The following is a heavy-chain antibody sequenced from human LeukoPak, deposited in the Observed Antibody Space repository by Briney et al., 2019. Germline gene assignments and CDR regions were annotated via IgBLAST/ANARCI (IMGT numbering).Heavy chain of an antibody. CDR2: SIPILGIA. Sequence: SVKVSCKASGGTFSSYAISWVRQAPGQGLEWMGRSIPILGIANYAQKFQGRVTITADKSTSTAYMELSSLRSEDTAVYYCARDQDDILTGFPAYWGQGTLVTVSS. J-gene: IGHJ4*02. CDR1: GGTFSSYA. CDR3: ARDQDDILTGFPAY. D-gene: IGHD3-9*01. V-gene: IGHV1-69*04.